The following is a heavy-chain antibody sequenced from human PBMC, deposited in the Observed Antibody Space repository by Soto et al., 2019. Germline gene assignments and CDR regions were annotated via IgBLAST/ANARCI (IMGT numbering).Heavy chain of an antibody. CDR3: AKDNSSWYEFISAGGMDV. CDR2: ISFHGSSK. CDR1: GFTFSNYG. Sequence: QVQLVESGGGVVQPGRSLRLSCAASGFTFSNYGMHWVRQAPGKGLEWVAVISFHGSSKYYADSVKGRFTISRDNSKNTLYLKKNSLRAEDTAVYYWAKDNSSWYEFISAGGMDVWGQGTTVTVSS. J-gene: IGHJ6*02. D-gene: IGHD6-13*01. V-gene: IGHV3-30*18.